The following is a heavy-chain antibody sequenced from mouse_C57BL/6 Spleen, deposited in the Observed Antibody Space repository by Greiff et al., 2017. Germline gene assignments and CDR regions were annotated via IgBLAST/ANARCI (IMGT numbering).Heavy chain of an antibody. CDR3: ARGNCDGSSYGYFDV. V-gene: IGHV1-39*01. D-gene: IGHD1-1*01. CDR1: GYSFTDSN. CDR2: INPTDGTT. J-gene: IGHJ1*03. Sequence: QLQESGPELVKPGASVKISCKASGYSFTDSNMHWVKQSNGQSLEWIGVINPTDGTTSYNPKFKGKATLTVDQSSSTAYMQLNSLTSEDSAVYYCARGNCDGSSYGYFDVWGTGTTVTVSS.